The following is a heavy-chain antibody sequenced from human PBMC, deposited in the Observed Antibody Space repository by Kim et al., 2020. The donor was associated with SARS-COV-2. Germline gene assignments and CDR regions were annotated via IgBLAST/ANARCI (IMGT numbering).Heavy chain of an antibody. CDR2: ISYDGSNK. CDR1: GFTFSSYG. D-gene: IGHD3-16*02. CDR3: ARFTTYYDYVWGSYRSFWGDDHGADY. V-gene: IGHV3-33*05. Sequence: GGSLRLSCAASGFTFSSYGMHWVRQAPGKGLEWVAVISYDGSNKYYADSVKGRFTISRDNSKNTLYLQMNSLRAEDTAVYYCARFTTYYDYVWGSYRSFWGDDHGADYWGQGTLVTVSS. J-gene: IGHJ4*02.